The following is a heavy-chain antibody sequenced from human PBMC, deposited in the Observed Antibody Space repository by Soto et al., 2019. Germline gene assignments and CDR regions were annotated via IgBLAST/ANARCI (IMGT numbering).Heavy chain of an antibody. CDR3: ARDFSMVRGVIITTAENAMDL. CDR2: IWYDGSDQ. J-gene: IGHJ6*02. Sequence: LVESGGGVVQPGRSLRLSCAASGFTFSNYGMHWVRQAPGKGLEWVAFIWYDGSDQYYPDSVKGRFTISRDNAKNKVYLQMTSLRAENTAVYYCARDFSMVRGVIITTAENAMDLWGQGTTVTVSS. CDR1: GFTFSNYG. D-gene: IGHD3-10*01. V-gene: IGHV3-33*01.